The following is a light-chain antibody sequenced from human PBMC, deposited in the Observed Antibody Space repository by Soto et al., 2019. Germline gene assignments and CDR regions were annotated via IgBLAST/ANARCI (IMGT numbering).Light chain of an antibody. CDR1: QGLAGW. CDR2: GAS. CDR3: QPASSFPIT. V-gene: IGKV1-12*01. Sequence: DIQLAQSPSSVSASVGDRVTITCRASQGLAGWLGWYQQKPGTAPKLLISGASSLQNGVPSRFSGNGSGTDFSLTISSLQPDDFAPYFCQPASSFPITFGHGTRLEFK. J-gene: IGKJ5*01.